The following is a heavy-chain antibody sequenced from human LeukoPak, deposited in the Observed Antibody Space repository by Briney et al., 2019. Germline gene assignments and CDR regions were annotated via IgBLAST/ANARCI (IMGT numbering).Heavy chain of an antibody. V-gene: IGHV3-23*01. CDR1: GFTFSSYA. CDR2: ISGSGGST. Sequence: QPGASLRLSCAASGFTFSSYAMSWVRQAPGKGLEWVSAISGSGGSTYYADSVKGRFTISRDSSKNTLYLQMNSLRAEDTAVYYYAKAWPYCSSTSCYQANYYGMDVWGQGTTVTVSS. CDR3: AKAWPYCSSTSCYQANYYGMDV. D-gene: IGHD2-2*01. J-gene: IGHJ6*02.